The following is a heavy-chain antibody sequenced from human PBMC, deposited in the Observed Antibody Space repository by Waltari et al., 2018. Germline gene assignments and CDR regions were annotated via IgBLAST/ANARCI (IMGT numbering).Heavy chain of an antibody. CDR2: ISSSTTYI. D-gene: IGHD7-27*01. CDR3: VSGGWGFYFDY. Sequence: EVQLVESGGGLVKPGGSLRLSCGASGFSFGSNSMHWVRQAPGKGLEWVSSISSSTTYIHYADSVKGRFTISRDNAKNSLYLQMNSLRVEDTAVYYCVSGGWGFYFDYWGQGTVVTVSS. CDR1: GFSFGSNS. J-gene: IGHJ4*02. V-gene: IGHV3-21*01.